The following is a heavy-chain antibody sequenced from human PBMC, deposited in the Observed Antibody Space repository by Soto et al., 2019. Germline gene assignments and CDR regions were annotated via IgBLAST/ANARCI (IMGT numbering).Heavy chain of an antibody. CDR1: GFTFSSYA. D-gene: IGHD3-22*01. CDR3: AKDTRQINMIVVEFDY. CDR2: ISGSGGST. V-gene: IGHV3-23*01. J-gene: IGHJ4*02. Sequence: GGSLRLSCAASGFTFSSYAMSWVRQAPGKGLEWVSAISGSGGSTYYADSVKGRFTISRDNSKNTLYLQMNGLRAEDTAVYYCAKDTRQINMIVVEFDYWGQGTLVTVSS.